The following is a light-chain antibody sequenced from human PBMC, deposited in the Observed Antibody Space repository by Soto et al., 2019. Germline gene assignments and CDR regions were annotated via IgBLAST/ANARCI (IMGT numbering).Light chain of an antibody. CDR2: DAS. Sequence: EIVLTQSPATLSLSPGERATLSCRASQSVSNYLAWYQQKPGQAPRLLIYDASNRATAIPDRFSGSGSGTDFSLTISSLEPEDFAAYYCLQRSNWPRTFGQGSKLEIK. CDR3: LQRSNWPRT. V-gene: IGKV3-11*01. CDR1: QSVSNY. J-gene: IGKJ2*01.